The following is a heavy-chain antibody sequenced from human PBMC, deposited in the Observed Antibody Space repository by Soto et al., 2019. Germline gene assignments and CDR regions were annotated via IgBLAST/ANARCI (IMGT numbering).Heavy chain of an antibody. CDR1: GFTFSSYG. Sequence: GGSLRLSCAASGFTFSSYGMHWVRQAPGKGLEWVAVISYDGSNKYYADSVKGRFTISRDNSKNTLYLQMNSLRAEDTAVYYCAKERYSSGRTPHAYRGQGTLVPVSS. D-gene: IGHD6-19*01. J-gene: IGHJ4*02. CDR3: AKERYSSGRTPHAY. CDR2: ISYDGSNK. V-gene: IGHV3-30*18.